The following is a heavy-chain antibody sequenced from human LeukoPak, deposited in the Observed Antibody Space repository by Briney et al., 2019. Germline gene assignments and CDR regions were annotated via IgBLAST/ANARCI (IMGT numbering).Heavy chain of an antibody. Sequence: PGGSLRLSCAASGFTFSSYSMNWVRQAPGKGLEWVSSISSSSSYIYYADSVKGRFTISRDNAKNSLYLQMNSLRAEDTAVYYCAKDLFPMDYGDYPLFDYWGQGTLVTVSS. CDR2: ISSSSSYI. D-gene: IGHD4-17*01. J-gene: IGHJ4*02. V-gene: IGHV3-21*01. CDR3: AKDLFPMDYGDYPLFDY. CDR1: GFTFSSYS.